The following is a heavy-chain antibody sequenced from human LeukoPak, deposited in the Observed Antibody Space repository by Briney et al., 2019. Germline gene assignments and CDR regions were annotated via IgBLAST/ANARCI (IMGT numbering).Heavy chain of an antibody. CDR1: GYTLTGYY. CDR2: INPNSGGT. D-gene: IGHD2-2*01. V-gene: IGHV1-2*06. Sequence: SVKVSCKASGYTLTGYYMHWVRQAPGQGLGWMGRINPNSGGTNYAQKFQGRVTMTRDTSISTAYMELSRLRSDDTAVYYCARDHGDCSSTSCPPGGYWGQGTLVTVSS. CDR3: ARDHGDCSSTSCPPGGY. J-gene: IGHJ4*02.